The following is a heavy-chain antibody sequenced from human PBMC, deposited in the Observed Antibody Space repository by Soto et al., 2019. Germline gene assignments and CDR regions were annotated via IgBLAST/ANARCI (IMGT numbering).Heavy chain of an antibody. J-gene: IGHJ5*02. CDR3: ARMGGSGSPYSWFDP. V-gene: IGHV4-34*01. CDR2: INHSGST. D-gene: IGHD3-10*01. Sequence: SETLSLTCAVYGGSFSGYYRSWIRQPPGKGLEWIGEINHSGSTNYNPSLKSRVTISVDTSKNQFSLKLSSVTAADTAVYYCARMGGSGSPYSWFDPWGQGTLVTVSS. CDR1: GGSFSGYY.